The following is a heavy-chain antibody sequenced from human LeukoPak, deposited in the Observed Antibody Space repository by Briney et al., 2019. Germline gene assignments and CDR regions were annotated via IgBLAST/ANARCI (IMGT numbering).Heavy chain of an antibody. V-gene: IGHV3-74*01. CDR1: GFTFSGYW. CDR3: VRAGSGWYFDY. J-gene: IGHJ4*02. CDR2: INSDGTTT. Sequence: GGSLRLSCAASGFTFSGYWMHWVRQASGKGLVWISRINSDGTTTNYADSVNGRFTISRDNAKNTLYLQMNSLRAEDTAVYYCVRAGSGWYFDYWGQGTLVTVSS. D-gene: IGHD6-19*01.